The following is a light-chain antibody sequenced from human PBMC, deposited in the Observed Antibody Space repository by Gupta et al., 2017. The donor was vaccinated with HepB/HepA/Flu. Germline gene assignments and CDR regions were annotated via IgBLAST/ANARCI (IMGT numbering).Light chain of an antibody. V-gene: IGLV1-40*01. CDR2: GNS. CDR1: SSNIGSAYD. CDR3: QSFDSSLRGSSWV. J-gene: IGLJ3*02. Sequence: QSVLTQPPSVSGAPGQRVTISCTGSSSNIGSAYDVHWYQQRPGTAPKLLIFGNSNRPSGVPYRFSGSKSGTSASLAITGLQAEDEADYYCQSFDSSLRGSSWVFGGGTKLTVL.